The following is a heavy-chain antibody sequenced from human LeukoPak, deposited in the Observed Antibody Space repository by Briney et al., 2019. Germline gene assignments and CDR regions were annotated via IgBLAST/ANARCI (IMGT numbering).Heavy chain of an antibody. D-gene: IGHD3-10*01. CDR3: ARGRITMVRGATGAFDI. CDR1: GGSISSYY. J-gene: IGHJ3*02. CDR2: IYYSGST. Sequence: SETLSLTCTVSGGSISSYYWSWIRQPPGKGLEWIGYIYYSGSTNYNPSLKSRVTISVDTSKNQFSPKLSSVTAADTAVYYCARGRITMVRGATGAFDIWGQGTMVTVSS. V-gene: IGHV4-59*01.